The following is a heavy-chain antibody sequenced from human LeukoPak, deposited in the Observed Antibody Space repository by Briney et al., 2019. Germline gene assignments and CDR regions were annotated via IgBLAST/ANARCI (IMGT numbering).Heavy chain of an antibody. D-gene: IGHD3-10*02. CDR2: ISSSGSTI. J-gene: IGHJ6*04. CDR3: AELGITMIGGV. Sequence: GGSLRLSCAASGFTFSSYEMNWVRQAPGKGLEWVSYISSSGSTIYYADSMKGRFTISRDNAKNSLYLQMNSLRAEDTAVYYCAELGITMIGGVWGKGATVTVSS. CDR1: GFTFSSYE. V-gene: IGHV3-48*03.